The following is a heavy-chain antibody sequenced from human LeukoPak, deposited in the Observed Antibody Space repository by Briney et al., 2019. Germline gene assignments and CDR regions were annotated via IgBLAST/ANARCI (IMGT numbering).Heavy chain of an antibody. CDR3: AKRGVVIRVILVGFHKEAYYFDS. D-gene: IGHD3-22*01. CDR1: GITLSNYG. J-gene: IGHJ4*02. CDR2: ISGSGGGT. Sequence: GGSLRLSCAVSGITLSNYGMSWVRQAPGKGLEWVAGISGSGGGTNYADSVEGRFTISRDNSKNTLYLQMNRLRAEDTAVYFCAKRGVVIRVILVGFHKEAYYFDSWGQGAQVTVSS. V-gene: IGHV3-23*01.